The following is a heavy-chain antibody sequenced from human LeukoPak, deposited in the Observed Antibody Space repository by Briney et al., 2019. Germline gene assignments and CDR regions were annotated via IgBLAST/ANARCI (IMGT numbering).Heavy chain of an antibody. J-gene: IGHJ4*02. D-gene: IGHD2-2*01. CDR3: ARGALGGYCSSTSCPAFGY. CDR2: INHSGST. Sequence: SETLSLTCAVYGGSFSGYYWSWIRQPPGKGLEWIGEINHSGSTNYNPSPKSRVTISVDTSKNQFSLKLSSVTAVAKAVYYCARGALGGYCSSTSCPAFGYWGQGTLVTVSS. V-gene: IGHV4-34*01. CDR1: GGSFSGYY.